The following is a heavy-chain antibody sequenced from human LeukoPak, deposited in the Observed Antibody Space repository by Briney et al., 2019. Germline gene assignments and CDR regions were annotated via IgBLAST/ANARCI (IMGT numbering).Heavy chain of an antibody. CDR3: ARDTHDYGAFDI. J-gene: IGHJ3*02. Sequence: ASVKVSCKASGRTFSSYAISWVRQAPGQGLEWMGGIIPIFGTANYAQKFQGRVTITADESTSTAYMELSSLRSEDTAVYYCARDTHDYGAFDIWGQGTMVTVSS. CDR2: IIPIFGTA. D-gene: IGHD4-17*01. CDR1: GRTFSSYA. V-gene: IGHV1-69*01.